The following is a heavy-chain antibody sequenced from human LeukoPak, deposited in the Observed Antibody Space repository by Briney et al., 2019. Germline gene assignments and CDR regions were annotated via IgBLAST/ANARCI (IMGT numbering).Heavy chain of an antibody. CDR3: ARGPNSNWSGLDF. D-gene: IGHD6-6*01. J-gene: IGHJ4*02. CDR2: ISPTGSTT. Sequence: GGSLRLSCTASGFSFSGHWMHWARQLPGKGLVWVSRISPTGSTTSYADSVKGRFTVSRDNAKNTLYLQVNDLRAEDTAVYYCARGPNSNWSGLDFWGQGTLLTVSS. CDR1: GFSFSGHW. V-gene: IGHV3-74*01.